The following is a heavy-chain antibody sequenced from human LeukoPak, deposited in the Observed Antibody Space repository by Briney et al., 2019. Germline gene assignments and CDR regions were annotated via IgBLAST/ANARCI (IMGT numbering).Heavy chain of an antibody. V-gene: IGHV3-20*04. CDR1: GFTFDDYG. D-gene: IGHD6-6*01. Sequence: GGSLRLSCAASGFTFDDYGMSWVRQAPGRGRGWGSGINWKGGSTGYADSVKGRFPISRDHATTSMYMQMNSLRAEDTPLSYCARDVRVYSSSSPPGYWGQGTLVTVSS. CDR3: ARDVRVYSSSSPPGY. J-gene: IGHJ4*02. CDR2: INWKGGST.